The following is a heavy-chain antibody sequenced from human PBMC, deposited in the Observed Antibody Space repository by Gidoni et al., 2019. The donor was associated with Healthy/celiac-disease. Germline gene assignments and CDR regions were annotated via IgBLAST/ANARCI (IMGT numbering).Heavy chain of an antibody. D-gene: IGHD3-16*01. CDR3: ARGRTLRSVRFDP. J-gene: IGHJ5*02. CDR1: GGSFSGYY. Sequence: QVQLQQWGAGLLKPSETLSLTCAVYGGSFSGYYWSWIRQPPGKGLEWIGEINHSGSTNYNPSLKSRVTISVDTSKNQFSLKLSSVTAADTAVYYCARGRTLRSVRFDPWGQGTLVTVSS. CDR2: INHSGST. V-gene: IGHV4-34*01.